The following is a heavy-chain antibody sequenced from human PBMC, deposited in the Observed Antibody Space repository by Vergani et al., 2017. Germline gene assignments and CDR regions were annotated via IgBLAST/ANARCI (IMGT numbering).Heavy chain of an antibody. CDR3: ARYSGYDNFDY. D-gene: IGHD5-12*01. V-gene: IGHV4-59*01. J-gene: IGHJ4*02. CDR1: GGSISSYY. Sequence: QVQLQESGPGLVKHSETLSLTCIVSGGSISSYYWSWIRQPPGKGLEWIGYISYSGSTKYNPSLKSRVTILADTSKNQFSLKLTSVTAADTAVYYCARYSGYDNFDYWGQGTLVTVSS. CDR2: ISYSGST.